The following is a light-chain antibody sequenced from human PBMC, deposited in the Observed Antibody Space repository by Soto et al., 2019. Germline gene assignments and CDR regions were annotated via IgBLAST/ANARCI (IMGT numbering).Light chain of an antibody. V-gene: IGKV1-5*03. CDR3: QHYNSYSEA. CDR2: KAS. J-gene: IGKJ1*01. Sequence: DIPMAHSPSTLSASLLDRIPIXCPASQSISSWLAWYQQKPGKAPKLLIYKASSLESGVPSRFSGSGSGTEFTLTISSLQPDDFATYYCQHYNSYSEAFGQGTKVDIK. CDR1: QSISSW.